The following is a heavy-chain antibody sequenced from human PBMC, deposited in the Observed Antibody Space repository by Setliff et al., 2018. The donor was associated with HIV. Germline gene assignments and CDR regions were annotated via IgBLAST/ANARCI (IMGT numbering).Heavy chain of an antibody. D-gene: IGHD6-19*01. CDR1: GYAFVTYA. J-gene: IGHJ4*02. CDR3: ARKYTGGPLDY. V-gene: IGHV1-3*01. CDR2: INAGTGDI. Sequence: ASVKVSCKGSGYAFVTYAMHWVRQAPGQRLEWMGWINAGTGDIEYSQKLQGRVTMTTDTSTSTAYMELRSLRSNDTAMYYCARKYTGGPLDYWGQGTLVTVSS.